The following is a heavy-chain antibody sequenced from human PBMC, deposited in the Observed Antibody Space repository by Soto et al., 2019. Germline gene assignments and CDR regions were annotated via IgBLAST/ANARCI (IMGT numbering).Heavy chain of an antibody. D-gene: IGHD2-21*02. CDR2: ISSSSSYT. J-gene: IGHJ3*02. Sequence: GGSLRLSCASSGFTFSYYYMSWIRHAPGKGLEWVSYISSSSSYTNYADSVKGRFTISRGNAKNSLYLQMNSLRAEDTAVYYSARVIEYAQVVTADNDAFDIWCQGTMVPVSS. V-gene: IGHV3-11*06. CDR1: GFTFSYYY. CDR3: ARVIEYAQVVTADNDAFDI.